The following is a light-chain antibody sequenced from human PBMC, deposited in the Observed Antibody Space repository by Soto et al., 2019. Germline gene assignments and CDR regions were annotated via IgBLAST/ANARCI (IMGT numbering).Light chain of an antibody. Sequence: QSVLTQPPSVSGAPGQRATISCTGSSSNIGAGYAVHWYQQLPGTAPKLLIYANSNRPSGVPDRFSGSKSGTSASLAITGLQDEDEADYYCQSYDSSPIFGTGTKVTVL. CDR1: SSNIGAGYA. J-gene: IGLJ1*01. CDR2: ANS. CDR3: QSYDSSPI. V-gene: IGLV1-40*01.